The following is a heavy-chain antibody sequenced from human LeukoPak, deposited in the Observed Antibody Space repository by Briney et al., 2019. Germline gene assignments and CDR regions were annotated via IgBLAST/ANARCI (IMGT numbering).Heavy chain of an antibody. Sequence: GGSLRLSCAASGFTFSSYGMHWVRQAPGKGLEWVAFIRYDGSNKYYADSVKGRSTISRDNSKNTLYLQMNSLRAEDTAVYYCARSTVTTVLWRVTNDAFDIWGQGTMVTVSS. J-gene: IGHJ3*02. CDR3: ARSTVTTVLWRVTNDAFDI. CDR1: GFTFSSYG. D-gene: IGHD4-17*01. CDR2: IRYDGSNK. V-gene: IGHV3-30*02.